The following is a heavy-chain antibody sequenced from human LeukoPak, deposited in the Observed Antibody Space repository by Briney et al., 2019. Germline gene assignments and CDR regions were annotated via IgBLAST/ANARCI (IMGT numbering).Heavy chain of an antibody. CDR2: IYYSGST. J-gene: IGHJ4*02. V-gene: IGHV4-61*01. D-gene: IGHD4-11*01. CDR3: ARSAATVTASLYYFDY. Sequence: SETLSLTCTVSGGSVSSGSYYWSWIRQPPGKGLEWIAYIYYSGSTNYNPSLKSRVTMSVDTSKNQFSLKLNFVTAADPAVYYCARSAATVTASLYYFDYWDQGTLVTVSS. CDR1: GGSVSSGSYY.